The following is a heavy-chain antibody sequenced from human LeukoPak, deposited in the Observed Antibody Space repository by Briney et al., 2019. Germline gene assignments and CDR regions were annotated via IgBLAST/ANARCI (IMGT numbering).Heavy chain of an antibody. J-gene: IGHJ5*02. V-gene: IGHV3-20*01. CDR2: INWNGGST. CDR1: GFTFSSYA. Sequence: GGSLRLSCAASGFTFSSYAMSWVRQAPGKGLEWVSGINWNGGSTGYADSVKGRFTISRDNAKNSLYLQMNSLRAEDTALYHCARDRVYCSGGSCYPNWFDPWGQGTLVTVSS. D-gene: IGHD2-15*01. CDR3: ARDRVYCSGGSCYPNWFDP.